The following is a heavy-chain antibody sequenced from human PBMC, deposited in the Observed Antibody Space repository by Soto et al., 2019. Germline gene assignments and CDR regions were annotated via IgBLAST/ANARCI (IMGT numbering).Heavy chain of an antibody. CDR1: GFALSSYA. CDR2: ISAGGDMT. CDR3: ARGDRGGSGSPASYYYSGWDV. D-gene: IGHD3-10*01. J-gene: IGHJ6*02. Sequence: DVHLLESGGQLVQPGGSLRLSCSASGFALSSYAMSWVRQAPGKGLQWVSSISAGGDMTYNLDSVKGRFTISRDNSNNALFLQMHNLRIEDTALYYCARGDRGGSGSPASYYYSGWDVWGQGATVTVS. V-gene: IGHV3-23*01.